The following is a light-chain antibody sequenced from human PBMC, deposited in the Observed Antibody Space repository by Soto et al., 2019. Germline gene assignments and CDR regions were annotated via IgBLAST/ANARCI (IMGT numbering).Light chain of an antibody. CDR2: DTS. V-gene: IGKV3-11*02. J-gene: IGKJ4*01. CDR1: QSVNTY. CDR3: QQRSSWPLT. Sequence: EIVLTQSPGTLSFSPGERCTLSCMASQSVNTYLTRHQQKPGQAPRLLIYDTSNRPTGIPPRFNGSGSERDFTLTISSLEPEDSAVYYCQQRSSWPLTFGGGTKVDIK.